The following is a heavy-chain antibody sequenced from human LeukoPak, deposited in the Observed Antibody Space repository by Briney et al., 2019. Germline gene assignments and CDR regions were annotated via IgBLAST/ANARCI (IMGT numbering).Heavy chain of an antibody. CDR1: GYTFTSYG. CDR3: ARDLRDHYYGSGSRDAFDI. Sequence: GASVKVSCKASGYTFTSYGISWVRQAPGQGLEWMGWISAYNGNTFHAQRLQGRVTMTTDTPTSTAYMELRSLRSDDTAVYYCARDLRDHYYGSGSRDAFDIWGQGTMVTVSS. V-gene: IGHV1-18*01. CDR2: ISAYNGNT. J-gene: IGHJ3*02. D-gene: IGHD3-10*01.